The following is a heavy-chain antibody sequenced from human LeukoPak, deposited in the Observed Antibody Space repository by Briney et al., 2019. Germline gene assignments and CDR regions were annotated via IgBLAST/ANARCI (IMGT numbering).Heavy chain of an antibody. CDR3: AREDGSGSYISPYYYYYGMDV. CDR1: GFTFSSYA. Sequence: PGRSLRLSCAASGFTFSSYAMHWVRQAPGKGLEWVAVISYDGSNKYYADSVKGRFTISRDNSKNTLYLQMNSLRAEDTAVYYCAREDGSGSYISPYYYYYGMDVWGQGTTVTVSS. CDR2: ISYDGSNK. V-gene: IGHV3-30-3*01. D-gene: IGHD3-10*01. J-gene: IGHJ6*02.